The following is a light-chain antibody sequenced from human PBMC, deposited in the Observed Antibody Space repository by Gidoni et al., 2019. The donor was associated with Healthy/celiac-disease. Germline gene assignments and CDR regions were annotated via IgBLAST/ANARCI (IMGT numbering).Light chain of an antibody. Sequence: QSVLTQPPSVSGAPGQRGTISCTGSSSNIGAGYDVPWYQQLPGTAPKLLIYGNSNRPSGVPYRFSGSKSGTSASLAITGLQAEDEADYYCQSYDSSLSGYVFGTGTKVTVL. CDR2: GNS. CDR3: QSYDSSLSGYV. CDR1: SSNIGAGYD. V-gene: IGLV1-40*01. J-gene: IGLJ1*01.